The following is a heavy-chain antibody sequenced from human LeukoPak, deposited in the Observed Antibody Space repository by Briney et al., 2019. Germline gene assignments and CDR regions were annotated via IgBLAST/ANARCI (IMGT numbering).Heavy chain of an antibody. D-gene: IGHD3-22*01. CDR2: ISAYNGNT. V-gene: IGHV1-18*01. J-gene: IGHJ4*02. Sequence: ASVKVSCKASGYTLTSYGISWVRQAPGQGLEWMGWISAYNGNTNYAQKLQGRVTMTTDTSTSTAYMELRSLRSDDTAVYYCARDLIPIYYYDSSGYYPGVYWGQGTLVTVSS. CDR3: ARDLIPIYYYDSSGYYPGVY. CDR1: GYTLTSYG.